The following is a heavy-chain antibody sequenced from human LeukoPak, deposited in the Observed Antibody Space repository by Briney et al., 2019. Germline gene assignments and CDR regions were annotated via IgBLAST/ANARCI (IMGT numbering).Heavy chain of an antibody. D-gene: IGHD1-20*01. CDR3: ARPLVYNSGGEAFDH. J-gene: IGHJ4*02. CDR2: ISGYGDTT. CDR1: GFTFSSFA. V-gene: IGHV3-23*01. Sequence: GGSLRLSCSASGFTFSSFAMNWVRQAPGKGLEWVSIISGYGDTTYYTDSVKGRFTISRDNAKNSLYLQMNSLRAEDTAVYYCARPLVYNSGGEAFDHWGQGTLVTVSS.